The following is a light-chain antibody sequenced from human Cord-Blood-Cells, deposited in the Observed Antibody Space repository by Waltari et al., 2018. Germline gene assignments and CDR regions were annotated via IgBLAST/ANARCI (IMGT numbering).Light chain of an antibody. CDR2: DAS. V-gene: IGKV3D-20*01. CDR1: QSVSSGY. J-gene: IGKJ4*01. Sequence: EIMLTQSPATLSLSPGERATLPCGASQSVSSGYLAWYQQKPGLAPRLLIYDASSMPTGIPDRFSGSGSGTDFTLTISRLEPEDFAVYYCQQYGSSPLTFGGGTKVEIK. CDR3: QQYGSSPLT.